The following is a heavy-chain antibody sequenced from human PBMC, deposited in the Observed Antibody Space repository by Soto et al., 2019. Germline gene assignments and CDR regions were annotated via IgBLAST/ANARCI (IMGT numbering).Heavy chain of an antibody. CDR2: ISYDGSNK. CDR3: EKDADCSGGSCYSDY. D-gene: IGHD2-15*01. V-gene: IGHV3-30*18. Sequence: PXGSLRLACSASGFTFSSYGMHWGREAPGKGLEWVAVISYDGSNKYYADSVKGRFTISRDNSKNTLYLQMNSLRAEDTAVYYCEKDADCSGGSCYSDYWGQGTLVTVSS. J-gene: IGHJ4*02. CDR1: GFTFSSYG.